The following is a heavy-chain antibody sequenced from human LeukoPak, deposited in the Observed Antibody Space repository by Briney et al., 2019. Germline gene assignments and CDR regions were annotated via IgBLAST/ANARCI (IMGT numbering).Heavy chain of an antibody. J-gene: IGHJ6*03. V-gene: IGHV3-48*01. CDR1: GFTFSSYS. Sequence: GGSLRLSCAASGFTFSSYSMNWVRQAPGKGLEWVSYISSSSSTIYYADSVKGRFTISRDNAKNSLYLQMNSLRAEDTAVYYCARRIAAAGKLYYYYYMDAWGKGTTVTVSS. CDR3: ARRIAAAGKLYYYYYMDA. D-gene: IGHD6-13*01. CDR2: ISSSSSTI.